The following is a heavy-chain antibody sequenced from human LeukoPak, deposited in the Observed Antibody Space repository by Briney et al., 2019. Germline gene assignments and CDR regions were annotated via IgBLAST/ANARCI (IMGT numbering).Heavy chain of an antibody. V-gene: IGHV3-7*01. Sequence: GGSLRLSCAASGFTFSSYWMSWVRQAPGKGLEWVANIKQDGSEEYYVDSVKGRFTISRDNAKNSLYLQMNSLRAEDTAVYYCARGGSSSWYRQLILGLSAGYFDYWGQGTLVTVSS. CDR3: ARGGSSSWYRQLILGLSAGYFDY. CDR2: IKQDGSEE. J-gene: IGHJ4*02. CDR1: GFTFSSYW. D-gene: IGHD6-13*01.